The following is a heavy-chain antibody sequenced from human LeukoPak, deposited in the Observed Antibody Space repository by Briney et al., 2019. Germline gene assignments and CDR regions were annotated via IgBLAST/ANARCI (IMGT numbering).Heavy chain of an antibody. V-gene: IGHV4-59*08. CDR3: ARHGGFLEWLFSFDS. D-gene: IGHD3-3*01. CDR1: GGSISTYY. Sequence: SETLSLTCSVSGGSISTYYWSWIRQPPGKGLEWIGYIYNNGSTNYSPSLKSRVTISMDTSKNQLSLQLPSVTAADTAVYYCARHGGFLEWLFSFDSWGQGTLVTVSS. J-gene: IGHJ4*02. CDR2: IYNNGST.